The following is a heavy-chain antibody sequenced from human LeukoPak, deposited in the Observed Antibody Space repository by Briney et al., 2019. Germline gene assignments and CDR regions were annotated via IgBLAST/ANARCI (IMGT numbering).Heavy chain of an antibody. D-gene: IGHD1-20*01. CDR3: AKALPPLNWNDPNIDY. J-gene: IGHJ4*02. Sequence: ETLSLTCTVSGVSISSYYWSWIRQPPGKGLEWVSAISSSGGSTYYADSVKGRFTISRDNSKNTLYLQMNSLRAEDTAVYYCAKALPPLNWNDPNIDYWGQGTLVTVSS. CDR2: ISSSGGST. CDR1: GVSISSYY. V-gene: IGHV3-23*01.